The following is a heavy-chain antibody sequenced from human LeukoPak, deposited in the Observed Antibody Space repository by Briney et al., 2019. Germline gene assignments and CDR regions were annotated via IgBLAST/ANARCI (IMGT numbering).Heavy chain of an antibody. CDR2: ISADGGST. D-gene: IGHD6-13*01. CDR1: GFTFTTYV. CDR3: AKPPPDSSSWLFDY. J-gene: IGHJ4*02. Sequence: PGGSLRLSCAASGFTFTTYVMSWVRQAPGKGLEWVSTISADGGSTYYTDSVKGRFTISRDNSRNTLYLQMNSLRAEDTAVYYCAKPPPDSSSWLFDYWGQRTLVTVSS. V-gene: IGHV3-23*01.